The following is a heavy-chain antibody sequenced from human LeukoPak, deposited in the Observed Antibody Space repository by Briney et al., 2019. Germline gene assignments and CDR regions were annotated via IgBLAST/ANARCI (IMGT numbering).Heavy chain of an antibody. CDR3: ARANGGYNYYYYYMDV. V-gene: IGHV4-59*01. Sequence: PSETLSLTCTVSGDSISSYYWSWIQQPPGKGLEWIGYIYYSGSTNYNPSLKSRVTISVDTSKNQFSLKLSSVTAADTAVYYCARANGGYNYYYYYMDVWGKGTTVTVSS. CDR2: IYYSGST. D-gene: IGHD5-12*01. J-gene: IGHJ6*03. CDR1: GDSISSYY.